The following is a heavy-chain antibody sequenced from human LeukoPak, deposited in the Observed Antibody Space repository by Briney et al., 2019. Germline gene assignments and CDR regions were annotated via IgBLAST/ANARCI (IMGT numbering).Heavy chain of an antibody. CDR1: GFTVSSNY. V-gene: IGHV3-23*01. J-gene: IGHJ4*02. D-gene: IGHD3-10*01. CDR2: INGSGGST. Sequence: GGSLRLSCAASGFTVSSNYMTWVRQAPGKGLEWVSAINGSGGSTYYADSVKGRFTVSRDNSKNTLDLQMNSLRAEDTAVYYCARLSWFGEFFGYWGQGTLVTVSS. CDR3: ARLSWFGEFFGY.